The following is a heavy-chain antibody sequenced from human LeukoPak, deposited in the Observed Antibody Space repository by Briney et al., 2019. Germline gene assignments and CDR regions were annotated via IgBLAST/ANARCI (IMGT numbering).Heavy chain of an antibody. D-gene: IGHD5-24*01. CDR3: AKDIQLST. Sequence: PGGSLRLSCAASGLTFSQYDMRWARQAPGKGLEWVSTISSSGGRTYYADSVKGRFTVSRDNSKNTLYLQMNSLRAEDTAIYYCAKDIQLSTWGLGTMVTVSS. CDR1: GLTFSQYD. V-gene: IGHV3-23*01. CDR2: ISSSGGRT. J-gene: IGHJ3*01.